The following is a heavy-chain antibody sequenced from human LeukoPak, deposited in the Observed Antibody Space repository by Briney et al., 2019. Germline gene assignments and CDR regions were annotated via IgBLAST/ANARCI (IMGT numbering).Heavy chain of an antibody. D-gene: IGHD3-22*01. CDR2: IYHSGST. V-gene: IGHV4-38-2*02. J-gene: IGHJ4*02. CDR3: ARVVYYDSSGYPDY. CDR1: GYSISSGYY. Sequence: KPSETLSLTCTVSGYSISSGYYWGWIRQPPGKGLEWIGSIYHSGSTYYNPSLKSRVTISVDTSKNQFPLKLSSVTAADTAVYYCARVVYYDSSGYPDYWGQGTLVTVSS.